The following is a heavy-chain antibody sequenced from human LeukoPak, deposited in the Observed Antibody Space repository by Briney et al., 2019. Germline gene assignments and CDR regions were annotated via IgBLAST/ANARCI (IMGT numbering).Heavy chain of an antibody. CDR1: GGSISSGGYY. CDR3: ARGNYDFWSGTTNYYFDY. V-gene: IGHV4-31*02. Sequence: SETLSLTCSVSGGSISSGGYYWSWIRQHPGKGLEWIGYIYYSGSTYYNPSLKSRVTISVDTSKNQFSLKLSSVTAADTAVYYCARGNYDFWSGTTNYYFDYWGQGTLVTVSS. D-gene: IGHD3-3*01. J-gene: IGHJ4*02. CDR2: IYYSGST.